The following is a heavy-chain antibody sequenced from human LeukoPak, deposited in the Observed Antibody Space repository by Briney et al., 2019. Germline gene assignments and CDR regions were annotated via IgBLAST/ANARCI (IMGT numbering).Heavy chain of an antibody. CDR1: GGSISSGGYY. CDR2: IYYSGST. D-gene: IGHD3-10*01. V-gene: IGHV4-31*03. Sequence: SETLSLTCTVSGGSISSGGYYWSWICQHPGKGLEWIGYIYYSGSTYYNPSLKSRVTISVDTSKNQFSLKLSSVTAADTAVYYCARDGHDMVRGFDWGQGTLVTVSS. J-gene: IGHJ4*02. CDR3: ARDGHDMVRGFD.